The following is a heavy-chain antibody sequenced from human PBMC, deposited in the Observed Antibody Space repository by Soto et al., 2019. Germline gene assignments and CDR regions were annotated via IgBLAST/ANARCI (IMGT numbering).Heavy chain of an antibody. CDR1: GGSISRYY. J-gene: IGHJ4*02. V-gene: IGHV4-59*01. CDR3: TRGGIYYYDSSGYYDY. D-gene: IGHD3-22*01. CDR2: IYYSGST. Sequence: SETLSLTCTVSGGSISRYYWSWIRQPPGKGLEWIGYIYYSGSTNYNPSLKSRVTISVDTSKNQFSLKLSSVTAADTAVYFCTRGGIYYYDSSGYYDYWGQGALVTVS.